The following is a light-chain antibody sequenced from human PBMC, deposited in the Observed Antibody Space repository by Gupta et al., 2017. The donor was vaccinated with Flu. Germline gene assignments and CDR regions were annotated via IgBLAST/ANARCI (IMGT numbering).Light chain of an antibody. CDR1: QGIDHF. CDR3: QKYKSAPLT. CDR2: AAS. V-gene: IGKV1-27*01. J-gene: IGKJ4*01. Sequence: DIQMTQSPSSLSASVGDRVTITCRASQGIDHFLAWYQQRPGKVPKVLIHAASILQSGVPSRFRGSGSGTDFTLTISSLQPEDVGIYYCQKYKSAPLTFGGGTKVEI.